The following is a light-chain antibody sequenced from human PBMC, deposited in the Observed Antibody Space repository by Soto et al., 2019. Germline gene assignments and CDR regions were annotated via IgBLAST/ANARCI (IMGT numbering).Light chain of an antibody. CDR3: HQANSFPFT. V-gene: IGKV1-12*01. Sequence: DIQMTQSPSSVSASVGDRVTITCRASQGISSWLAWYQQKPGKAPKLLIYAASSLQSGVPSTFNGSGSGTDCTRTISRPQPEDSGTYYCHQANSFPFTFGAGTKVDIK. CDR2: AAS. CDR1: QGISSW. J-gene: IGKJ3*01.